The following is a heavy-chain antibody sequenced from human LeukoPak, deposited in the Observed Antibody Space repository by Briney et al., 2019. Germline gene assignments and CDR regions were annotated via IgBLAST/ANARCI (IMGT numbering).Heavy chain of an antibody. Sequence: GGSLRLSCAASGFSFSTYWMTWVRQAPGKGLEWVANMKGDGSEIHYVDSVKGRFTISRDNAKNSLYLQMNSLRAEDTAVYYCARPAYTAAYDLWGQGTMVTVSS. CDR3: ARPAYTAAYDL. D-gene: IGHD3-16*01. CDR1: GFSFSTYW. J-gene: IGHJ3*01. CDR2: MKGDGSEI. V-gene: IGHV3-7*01.